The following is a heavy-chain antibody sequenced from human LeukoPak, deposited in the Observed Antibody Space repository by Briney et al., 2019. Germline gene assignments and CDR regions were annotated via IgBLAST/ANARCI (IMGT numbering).Heavy chain of an antibody. CDR1: GLPFVDYG. J-gene: IGHJ4*02. Sequence: QPGGSLRLSCPASGLPFVDYGMSWVRQAPGKGLEWVCGINGNGGSTRYAHSVKRRDTSSRDNVKNSLYMQMSTLREEDTALYYCAREVTGVRIFDYWGQGNLVTVSS. V-gene: IGHV3-20*04. CDR3: AREVTGVRIFDY. D-gene: IGHD4-23*01. CDR2: INGNGGST.